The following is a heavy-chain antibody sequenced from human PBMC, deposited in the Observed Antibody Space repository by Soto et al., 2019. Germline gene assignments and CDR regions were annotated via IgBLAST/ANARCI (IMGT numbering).Heavy chain of an antibody. CDR3: ARDKAYNSFDY. CDR2: INVDGSGK. V-gene: IGHV3-7*04. Sequence: GGSLRLSCIASGFSFSTSWMTWVRQAPGRGPEWVASINVDGSGKYHVDSVKGRFTISRDNAGNSLSLQMNSLRPEDTAVYYCARDKAYNSFDYWGQGTVVTVSS. CDR1: GFSFSTSW. D-gene: IGHD2-21*01. J-gene: IGHJ4*02.